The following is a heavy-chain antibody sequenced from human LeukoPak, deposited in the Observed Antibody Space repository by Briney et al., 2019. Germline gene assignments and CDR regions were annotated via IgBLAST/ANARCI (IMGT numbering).Heavy chain of an antibody. CDR1: GYTSTSHH. CDR2: INPNSGST. CDR3: ARVKVTIFGGYYFDF. D-gene: IGHD3-3*01. V-gene: IGHV1-46*01. J-gene: IGHJ4*02. Sequence: ASVTVSCKASGYTSTSHHMHWVRQAPGQGLEWMRMINPNSGSTGYTQKFQGRVTMTRDSSTSTVYMELSSLRSEDTAVYYCARVKVTIFGGYYFDFWGQGSLVTVSS.